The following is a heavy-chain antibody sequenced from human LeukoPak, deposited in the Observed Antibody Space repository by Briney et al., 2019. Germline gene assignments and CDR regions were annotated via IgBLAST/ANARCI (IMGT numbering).Heavy chain of an antibody. J-gene: IGHJ5*02. V-gene: IGHV1-2*02. D-gene: IGHD6-13*01. Sequence: ASVKVSCKASGYTFTSYGISWVRQAPGHGLEWMGWINPNSGGTNYAQKFQGRVTMTRDTSISTAYMELSRLRSDDTAVYYCARVGSSSWYDNWFDPWGQGTLVTVSS. CDR1: GYTFTSYG. CDR2: INPNSGGT. CDR3: ARVGSSSWYDNWFDP.